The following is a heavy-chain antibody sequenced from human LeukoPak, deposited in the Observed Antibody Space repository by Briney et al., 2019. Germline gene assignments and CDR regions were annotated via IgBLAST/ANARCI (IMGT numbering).Heavy chain of an antibody. J-gene: IGHJ3*02. CDR1: GGSISSYY. D-gene: IGHD5-18*01. CDR3: ARGGGYSYGSDAFDI. V-gene: IGHV4-59*01. CDR2: IYYSGST. Sequence: PSETLSLTCTVSGGSISSYYWSWIRQPPGKGLEWIGYIYYSGSTNYNPSLKSRVTISVDTSKNQFSLKLSSVTAADTAVYYCARGGGYSYGSDAFDIWGQGTMVTVSS.